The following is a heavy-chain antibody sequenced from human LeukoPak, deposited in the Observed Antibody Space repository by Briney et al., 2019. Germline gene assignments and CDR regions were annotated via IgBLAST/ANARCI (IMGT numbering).Heavy chain of an antibody. Sequence: PGGSLRLSCAASGFTFSSYAMSWVRQAPGKGLEWVSGISGSGGSTYYADSMKGRFTISRDNSKNTLYLQMNSLRAEDTAVYYCAKDGFRQWLEKYYFDYWGQGTLVTVSP. CDR2: ISGSGGST. CDR3: AKDGFRQWLEKYYFDY. D-gene: IGHD6-19*01. V-gene: IGHV3-23*01. CDR1: GFTFSSYA. J-gene: IGHJ4*02.